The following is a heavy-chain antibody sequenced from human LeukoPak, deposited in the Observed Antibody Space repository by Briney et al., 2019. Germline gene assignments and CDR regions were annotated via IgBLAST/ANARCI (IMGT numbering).Heavy chain of an antibody. D-gene: IGHD2-8*01. CDR2: IYYSGST. V-gene: IGHV4-59*06. J-gene: IGHJ5*02. Sequence: KPSETLSLTCTVSGGSISSYYWSWIRQPPGKGLERIGYIYYSGSTYYNPSLKSRVTISVDTSKNQFSLKLSSVTAADTAVYYCAREMDPDNWFDPWGQGTLVTVSS. CDR1: GGSISSYY. CDR3: AREMDPDNWFDP.